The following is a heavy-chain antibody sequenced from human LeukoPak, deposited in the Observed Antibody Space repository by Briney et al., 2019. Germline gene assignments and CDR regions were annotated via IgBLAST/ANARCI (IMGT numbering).Heavy chain of an antibody. D-gene: IGHD3-16*01. CDR1: GRPISSGTYY. Sequence: SETLSLTCIVPGRPISSGTYYWGWICQPPGKGREWIGNIYYSGSSYYNPSLKSRITMSIDTSNNQFSLKLSSVTAADTAVYYCARYLGYYYCNTDVWGKGNTVSVS. CDR2: IYYSGSS. J-gene: IGHJ6*03. V-gene: IGHV4-39*01. CDR3: ARYLGYYYCNTDV.